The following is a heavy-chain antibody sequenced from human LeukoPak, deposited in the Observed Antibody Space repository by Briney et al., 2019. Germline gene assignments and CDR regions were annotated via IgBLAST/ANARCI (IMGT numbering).Heavy chain of an antibody. CDR1: GFIVSNNY. D-gene: IGHD1-1*01. J-gene: IGHJ4*02. V-gene: IGHV3-66*01. CDR2: IYSDGRT. CDR3: SRVGYTYKTRAL. Sequence: PGGSLRLSCAASGFIVSNNYMFWVRQAPGKGLDWVSAIYSDGRTYYADSVRGRFTISRDISKSTLYLQMSSLRAEDTAVYFCSRVGYTYKTRALWGQGTLVTVSS.